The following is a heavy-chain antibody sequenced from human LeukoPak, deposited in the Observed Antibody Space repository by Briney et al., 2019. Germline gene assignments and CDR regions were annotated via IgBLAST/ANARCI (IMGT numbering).Heavy chain of an antibody. Sequence: GGSLRLSCAASGFTVSSDYMSWVRQPPGKGLEWVSVIYSDSTTYYTDSVKGQFTISRDNSKNTLYLQMNSLRAEDTALYYCARAGEYTWGQGITVTVSS. CDR2: IYSDSTT. J-gene: IGHJ3*02. CDR1: GFTVSSDY. V-gene: IGHV3-53*01. CDR3: ARAGEYT. D-gene: IGHD3-16*01.